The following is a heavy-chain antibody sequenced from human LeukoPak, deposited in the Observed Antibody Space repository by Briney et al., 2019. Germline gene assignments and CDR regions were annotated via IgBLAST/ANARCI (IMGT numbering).Heavy chain of an antibody. V-gene: IGHV4-59*01. Sequence: SETLSLTCTVSGDSISSYYWSWIRQPPGNGLECIAYIYYSGTTRYSPSLKSRVTISVDTSKNQFSLNLNSVTAADTAVYYCARGPDDFDYWGQGTLVTVSS. J-gene: IGHJ4*02. CDR1: GDSISSYY. CDR2: IYYSGTT. D-gene: IGHD5-24*01. CDR3: ARGPDDFDY.